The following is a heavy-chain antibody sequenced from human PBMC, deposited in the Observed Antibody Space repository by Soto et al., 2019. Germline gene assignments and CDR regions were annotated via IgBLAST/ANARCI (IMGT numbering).Heavy chain of an antibody. V-gene: IGHV4-31*03. D-gene: IGHD3-22*01. Sequence: SETLSLTCTVPGGSINSGGSYWTWIRHHPGKGLEWIGYIYYSGSTYYNPSLKSRVTISVDTSKNQFSLKLSSVTAADTAVYYCASFPYYYDSSGYPMADAFDIWGQGTMVTVSS. CDR3: ASFPYYYDSSGYPMADAFDI. CDR1: GGSINSGGSY. CDR2: IYYSGST. J-gene: IGHJ3*02.